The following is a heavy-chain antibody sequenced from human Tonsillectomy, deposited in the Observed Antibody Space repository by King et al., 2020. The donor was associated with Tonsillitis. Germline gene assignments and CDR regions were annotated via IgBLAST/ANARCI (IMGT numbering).Heavy chain of an antibody. D-gene: IGHD4-17*01. CDR3: ARHPPADDYGAYDQSHYFYTMDV. Sequence: QLVQSGAEVKKPGESLKISCKGSGYSFSSYWIGWVRQMPGKGLEWMGIIFPGDSDTIYSPSFQGQVTISADKSISTAYLQWSSLKASDTAMYYCARHPPADDYGAYDQSHYFYTMDVWGHGTTVTVSS. CDR1: GYSFSSYW. V-gene: IGHV5-51*01. J-gene: IGHJ6*02. CDR2: IFPGDSDT.